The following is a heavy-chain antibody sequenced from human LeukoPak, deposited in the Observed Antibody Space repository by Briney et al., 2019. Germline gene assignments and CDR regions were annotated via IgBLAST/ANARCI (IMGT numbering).Heavy chain of an antibody. D-gene: IGHD3-10*01. CDR1: GFTFSSYA. V-gene: IGHV3-23*01. CDR3: AKDEFGELSSDAFDI. CDR2: ISGSGGST. Sequence: GRSLRLSCAASGFTFSSYAMSWVRQAPGKGLEWVSAISGSGGSTYYADSVKGRSTISRDNSKNTLYLQMNSLRAEDTAVYYCAKDEFGELSSDAFDIWGQGTMVTVSS. J-gene: IGHJ3*02.